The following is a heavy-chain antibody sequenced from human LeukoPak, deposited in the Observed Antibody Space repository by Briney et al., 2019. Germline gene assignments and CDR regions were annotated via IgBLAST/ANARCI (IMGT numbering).Heavy chain of an antibody. CDR2: IKSKTDGGTT. J-gene: IGHJ4*02. V-gene: IGHV3-15*01. Sequence: GGSLRLSCAASGFTFSNAWMSWVRQAPGKGLEWVGRIKSKTDGGTTDYAAPVKGRFTISRDDSKNTLYLQMNSLKTEDTAVYYCTTDRSATYGDYLYYFDYWGQGTLVTVSS. D-gene: IGHD4-17*01. CDR3: TTDRSATYGDYLYYFDY. CDR1: GFTFSNAW.